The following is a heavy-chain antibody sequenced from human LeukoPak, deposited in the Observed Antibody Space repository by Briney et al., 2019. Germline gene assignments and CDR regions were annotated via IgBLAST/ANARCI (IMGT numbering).Heavy chain of an antibody. J-gene: IGHJ4*02. D-gene: IGHD5-24*01. Sequence: ASVKVSCKASGYTFTGYHMHWVRQAPGQGLEWMGWINPNSGGTNYAQTFRGRVTMTRDTSITTAYLELSRLRSDDTAVYYCARIGYNHYFDYWGQGTLVTVSS. V-gene: IGHV1-2*02. CDR3: ARIGYNHYFDY. CDR2: INPNSGGT. CDR1: GYTFTGYH.